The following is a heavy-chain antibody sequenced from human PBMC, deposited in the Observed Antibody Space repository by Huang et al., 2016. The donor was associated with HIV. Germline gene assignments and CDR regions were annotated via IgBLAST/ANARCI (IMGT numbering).Heavy chain of an antibody. CDR1: GFTFSNYW. CDR3: ASGARGESYSSSWYYFDY. J-gene: IGHJ4*02. V-gene: IGHV3-7*01. CDR2: INQDGSEK. Sequence: EVQLVESGGGLVQPGGSLRLSCAASGFTFSNYWMSWVRQAPGKGLEWVANINQDGSEKYDVDSVKGRFTISRDNAKNSLYLQMSSLRAEDTAVYYCASGARGESYSSSWYYFDYWGQGTLVTVSS. D-gene: IGHD6-13*01.